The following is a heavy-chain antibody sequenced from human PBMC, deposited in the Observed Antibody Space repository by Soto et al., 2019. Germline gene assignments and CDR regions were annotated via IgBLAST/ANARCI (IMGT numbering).Heavy chain of an antibody. V-gene: IGHV1-8*01. CDR2: MNPNSGNT. CDR1: GYTFTSYD. D-gene: IGHD2-2*01. CDR3: ARAVCSSTSCYVWEAFDI. J-gene: IGHJ3*02. Sequence: ASVKVSCKASGYTFTSYDINWVRQATGQGLEWMGSMNPNSGNTGYAQKFQGRVTMTRNTSISTAYMELSSLRSEDTAVYYCARAVCSSTSCYVWEAFDIWGQGTMVTVSS.